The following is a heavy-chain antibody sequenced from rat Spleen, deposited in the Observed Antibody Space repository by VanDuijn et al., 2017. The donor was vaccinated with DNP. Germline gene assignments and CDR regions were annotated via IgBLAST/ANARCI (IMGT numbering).Heavy chain of an antibody. CDR1: GFTFNNYY. J-gene: IGHJ2*01. Sequence: EVQLVESGGDLVQPGGSLKLSCIASGFTFNNYYMTWIRQVPGTGLEWVASISNGGGSTYYPDSVKGRFTISRDNAKNTLQLQMNNLRSEDTATYYCATLFQRDYWGQGVMVTVSS. D-gene: IGHD3-1*01. V-gene: IGHV5-31*01. CDR3: ATLFQRDY. CDR2: ISNGGGST.